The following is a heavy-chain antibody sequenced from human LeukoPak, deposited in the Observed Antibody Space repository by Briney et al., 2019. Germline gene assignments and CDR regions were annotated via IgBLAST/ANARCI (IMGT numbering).Heavy chain of an antibody. CDR3: ARTYYYGSGSDHNWFDP. D-gene: IGHD3-10*01. CDR2: FYPGDSDT. J-gene: IGHJ5*02. V-gene: IGHV5-51*01. Sequence: HGESLKISWKGSGYSFTSYWIGWVRQMPGKGLEWMGIFYPGDSDTRYSPSFQGQVTIAADKSISTAYLQWSSLKASDTAMYYCARTYYYGSGSDHNWFDPWGQGTLVTVSS. CDR1: GYSFTSYW.